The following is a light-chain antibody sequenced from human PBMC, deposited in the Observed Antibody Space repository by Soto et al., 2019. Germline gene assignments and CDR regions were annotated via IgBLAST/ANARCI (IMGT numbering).Light chain of an antibody. CDR3: SSDTSSSTLYV. CDR2: DVS. CDR1: SSDVGGYNY. J-gene: IGLJ1*01. V-gene: IGLV2-14*01. Sequence: QSALTQPASVSGSPGQSITISCTGTSSDVGGYNYVSWYQQYPGKAPKLMIYDVSNRPSGISNRFSGSKSGNTASLTISGLQAEDEADYYCSSDTSSSTLYVFGTGTKLTVL.